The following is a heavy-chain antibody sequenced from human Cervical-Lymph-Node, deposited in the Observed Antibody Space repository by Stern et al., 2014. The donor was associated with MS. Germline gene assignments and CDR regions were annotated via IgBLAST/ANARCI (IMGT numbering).Heavy chain of an antibody. Sequence: EVQLLESGGGVVQPGGSLRLSCAPSGFSFGVYSLIWVRQAPGQGLEWGSFISHTGATIDYADSVQCRFTISRDKADNSLYLQMNSLRAEDTAVYFCAREKHYYDDSGYNEGPLDYWGQGTLVTVSS. CDR1: GFSFGVYS. V-gene: IGHV3-48*01. J-gene: IGHJ4*02. D-gene: IGHD3-22*01. CDR3: AREKHYYDDSGYNEGPLDY. CDR2: ISHTGATI.